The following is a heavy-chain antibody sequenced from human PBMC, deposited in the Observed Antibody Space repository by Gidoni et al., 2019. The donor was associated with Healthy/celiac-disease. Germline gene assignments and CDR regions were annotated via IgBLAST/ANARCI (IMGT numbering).Heavy chain of an antibody. CDR2: IYTRGST. J-gene: IGHJ6*04. CDR1: GGSISSGSYY. Sequence: QVQLQESGPGLVKPSQTLSLTCPVPGGSISSGSYYWSWIRQPAGKGLEWIGRIYTRGSTNDNPALKSRVTMSVDTSKNQFSLKLSSVTAADTAVYYCARSLSTIFGTGSLADVWGKGTTVTVSS. CDR3: ARSLSTIFGTGSLADV. V-gene: IGHV4-61*02. D-gene: IGHD3-3*01.